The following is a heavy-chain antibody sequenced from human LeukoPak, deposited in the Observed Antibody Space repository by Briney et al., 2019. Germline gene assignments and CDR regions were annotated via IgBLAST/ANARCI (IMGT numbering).Heavy chain of an antibody. D-gene: IGHD5-18*01. CDR2: IYYSGST. CDR1: GGSISSGGYY. J-gene: IGHJ5*02. Sequence: SETLSLTCTVSGGSISSGGYYWSWIRQHPGKGLEWIGYIYYSGSTYYNPSLKSRVTISVDTSKNQFSLKLSSVTAADTAVYYCARDISSYGYLTYWFDPWGQGTLVTVSS. CDR3: ARDISSYGYLTYWFDP. V-gene: IGHV4-31*03.